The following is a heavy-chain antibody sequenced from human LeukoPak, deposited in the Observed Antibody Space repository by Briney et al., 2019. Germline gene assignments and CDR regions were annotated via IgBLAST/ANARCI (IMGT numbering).Heavy chain of an antibody. D-gene: IGHD3-3*01. CDR3: ARVSPVLRFLEWYYFDY. CDR2: IYYSGST. Sequence: SETLSLTCTVPGGYISSSSYYWGWIRQPPGKGLEWIGSIYYSGSTYYNPSLKSRVTISVDTSKNQFSLKLSSVTAADTAVYYCARVSPVLRFLEWYYFDYWGQGTLVTVSS. CDR1: GGYISSSSYY. V-gene: IGHV4-39*07. J-gene: IGHJ4*02.